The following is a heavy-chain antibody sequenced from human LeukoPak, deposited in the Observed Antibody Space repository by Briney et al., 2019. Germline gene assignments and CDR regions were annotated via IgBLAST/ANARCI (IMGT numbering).Heavy chain of an antibody. CDR2: IYPGDSDT. Sequence: GESLKISCKGSGYSFTTYWIGWVRQMPGKGLEWMGIIYPGDSDTRYSPSFQGQVTISVDKSISTAYLQWSSLKASDTAMYYCARLEFSYNSGGYSPLFYFDLGGQGPLVPVS. CDR1: GYSFTTYW. J-gene: IGHJ4*02. V-gene: IGHV5-51*01. CDR3: ARLEFSYNSGGYSPLFYFDL. D-gene: IGHD3-22*01.